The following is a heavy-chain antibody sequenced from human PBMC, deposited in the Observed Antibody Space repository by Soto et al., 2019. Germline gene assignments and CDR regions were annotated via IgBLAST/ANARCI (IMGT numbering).Heavy chain of an antibody. CDR3: ARGRRGGTMVRGVIRWPMDV. CDR1: GGSFSGYY. V-gene: IGHV4-34*01. J-gene: IGHJ6*03. CDR2: INHSGST. D-gene: IGHD3-10*01. Sequence: SETLSLTCAVYGGSFSGYYWSWIRQPPGKGLEWIGEINHSGSTNYNPSLKSRVTISVDTSKNQFSLKLSSVTAADTAVYYCARGRRGGTMVRGVIRWPMDVWGKGTTVTVSS.